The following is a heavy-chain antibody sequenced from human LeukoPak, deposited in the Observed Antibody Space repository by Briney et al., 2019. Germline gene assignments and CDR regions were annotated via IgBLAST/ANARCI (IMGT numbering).Heavy chain of an antibody. J-gene: IGHJ3*01. Sequence: TGGSLRLSCAVSEFIFSNYEVNWFRQAPGKGPKWISYKPRGRNNIYYSDSVKGRFAVSIDPAKNSVYLQMNSLRDEDTAVYYCSSWLGDLLLSLWGQGTMLTVSS. CDR2: KPRGRNNI. D-gene: IGHD6-19*01. V-gene: IGHV3-48*03. CDR3: SSWLGDLLLSL. CDR1: EFIFSNYE.